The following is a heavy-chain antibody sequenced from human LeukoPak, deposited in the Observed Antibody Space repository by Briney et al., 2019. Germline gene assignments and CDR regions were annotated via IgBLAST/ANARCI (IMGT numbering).Heavy chain of an antibody. CDR2: IYYSGST. J-gene: IGHJ6*02. CDR3: ARVLYYYDSSGYYPGYYYGMDV. Sequence: SETLSLTCTVSGGSISSYYWSWIRQPPGKGLEWIGYIYYSGSTNYNPSLKSRVTISVDTSKNQFSLKLSSVTAADTAVYYCARVLYYYDSSGYYPGYYYGMDVWGQGTTVTVSS. D-gene: IGHD3-22*01. CDR1: GGSISSYY. V-gene: IGHV4-59*01.